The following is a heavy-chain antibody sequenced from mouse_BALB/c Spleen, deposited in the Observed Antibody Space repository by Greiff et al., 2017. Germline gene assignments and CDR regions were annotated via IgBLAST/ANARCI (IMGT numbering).Heavy chain of an antibody. CDR2: IWGGGST. D-gene: IGHD1-1*01. CDR3: AKHPNYLGWYFDV. CDR1: GFSLTDYG. V-gene: IGHV2-6-5*01. Sequence: VKLVESGPGLVAPSQSLSITCTVSGFSLTDYGVSWIRQPPGKGLEWLGVIWGGGSTYYNSALKSRLSISKDNSKSQVFLKMNSLQTDDTAMYYCAKHPNYLGWYFDVWGAGTTVTVSS. J-gene: IGHJ1*01.